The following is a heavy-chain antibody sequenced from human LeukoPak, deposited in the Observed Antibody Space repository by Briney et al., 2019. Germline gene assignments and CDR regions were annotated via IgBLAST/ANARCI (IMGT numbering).Heavy chain of an antibody. D-gene: IGHD5-24*01. CDR1: GYTFTRFY. CDR2: INPSGGST. V-gene: IGHV1-46*01. J-gene: IGHJ4*02. Sequence: ASVKVSCKASGYTFTRFYMHWVRQAPGQGLEWVGVINPSGGSTSYAQKFQGRVTMTRDTSTSTVYMELSSLRSEDTAVYYCARDPSRDGYNYGDYWGQGTLVTVSS. CDR3: ARDPSRDGYNYGDY.